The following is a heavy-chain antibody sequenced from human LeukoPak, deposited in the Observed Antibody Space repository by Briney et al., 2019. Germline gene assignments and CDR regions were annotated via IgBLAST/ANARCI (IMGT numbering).Heavy chain of an antibody. J-gene: IGHJ4*02. D-gene: IGHD2-15*01. V-gene: IGHV4-34*01. Sequence: PSETLSLTCAVYGGSFSGYYWSWIRQPPGKGLEWIGEINHSGSTNYNPSLKSRVTISVDTSKNQFSLKLSSVTAADTAVYYCARDAPTVVVAATLSDYWGQGTLVTVSS. CDR1: GGSFSGYY. CDR2: INHSGST. CDR3: ARDAPTVVVAATLSDY.